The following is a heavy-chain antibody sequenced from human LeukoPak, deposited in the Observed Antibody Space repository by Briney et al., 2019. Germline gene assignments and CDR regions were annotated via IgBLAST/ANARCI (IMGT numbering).Heavy chain of an antibody. Sequence: ASVKVSCKASGCTFTGYYMHWVRQAPGQGLEWMGWINPNSGGTNYAQKFQGRVTMTRDTSISTAYMELSRLRSDDTAVYYCARDGIVATTALDYWGQGTLVTVSS. CDR3: ARDGIVATTALDY. CDR1: GCTFTGYY. J-gene: IGHJ4*02. V-gene: IGHV1-2*02. CDR2: INPNSGGT. D-gene: IGHD5-12*01.